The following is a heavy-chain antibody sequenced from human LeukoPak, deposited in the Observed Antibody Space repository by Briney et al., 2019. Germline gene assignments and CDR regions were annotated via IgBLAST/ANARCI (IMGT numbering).Heavy chain of an antibody. V-gene: IGHV3-7*03. CDR3: ARNNAMDV. D-gene: IGHD2-8*01. J-gene: IGHJ6*02. CDR1: GFALSSHW. Sequence: GGSLRLSCAASGFALSSHWMTWVRQVPGRGPEWVANVNRDGSETYYLDSVKGRFTISKDNAKNSLYLQMNSLRAEDAALYHCARNNAMDVWGQGTTVIVSS. CDR2: VNRDGSET.